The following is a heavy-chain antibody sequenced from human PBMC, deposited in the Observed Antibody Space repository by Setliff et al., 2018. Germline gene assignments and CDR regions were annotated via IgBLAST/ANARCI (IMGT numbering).Heavy chain of an antibody. V-gene: IGHV3-49*04. Sequence: GGSLRLSCTASGFTFGDYAMSWVRQAPGKGLEWVGFIRSKAYGGTTEYAASVKGRFTISRDESKNTLYLQMNSLKTEDTAVYYCTRERVWFGAPILYFDPWGQGTLVTVSS. D-gene: IGHD3-10*01. J-gene: IGHJ5*02. CDR2: IRSKAYGGTT. CDR3: TRERVWFGAPILYFDP. CDR1: GFTFGDYA.